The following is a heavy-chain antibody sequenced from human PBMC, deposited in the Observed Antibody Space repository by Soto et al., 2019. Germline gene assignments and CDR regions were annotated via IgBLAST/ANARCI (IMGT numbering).Heavy chain of an antibody. Sequence: SETLSLTCSVSGDSISNLDYFWAWIRQPPGQALEYIGYIYKSATTYYNPSFESRVATSVDTSKSQFSLDVTSVTAADTAVYFCARGRYCLTGRCFPNWFDSWGQGALVTVS. J-gene: IGHJ5*01. CDR3: ARGRYCLTGRCFPNWFDS. CDR1: GDSISNLDYF. D-gene: IGHD7-27*01. CDR2: IYKSATT. V-gene: IGHV4-30-4*01.